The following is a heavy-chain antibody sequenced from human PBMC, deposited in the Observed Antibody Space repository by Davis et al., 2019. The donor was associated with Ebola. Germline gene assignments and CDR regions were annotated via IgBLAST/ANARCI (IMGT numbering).Heavy chain of an antibody. CDR2: ISYDGSNK. D-gene: IGHD5-24*01. CDR3: TSRQYDY. J-gene: IGHJ4*02. CDR1: GFTFSSYG. V-gene: IGHV3-30*03. Sequence: PGGSLRLSCAASGFTFSSYGMHWVRQAPGKGLEWVAVISYDGSNKYYADSVKGRFTISRDNSKNTLYLQMNSLRAEDTAVYYCTSRQYDYWGQGTLVTVSS.